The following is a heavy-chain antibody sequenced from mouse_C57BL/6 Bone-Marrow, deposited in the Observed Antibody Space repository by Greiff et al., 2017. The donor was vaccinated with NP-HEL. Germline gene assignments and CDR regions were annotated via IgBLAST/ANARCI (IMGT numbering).Heavy chain of an antibody. V-gene: IGHV14-4*01. CDR3: TMLLRPWFAY. Sequence: VQLQQSGAELVRPGASVKLSCTASGFNIKDAYMHWVKQRPEQGLEWIGWIDPENGDTEYASKFQGKATITADTSSNTAYLQLSSLTSEDTAVYYCTMLLRPWFAYWGQGTLVTVSA. CDR1: GFNIKDAY. D-gene: IGHD2-12*01. J-gene: IGHJ3*01. CDR2: IDPENGDT.